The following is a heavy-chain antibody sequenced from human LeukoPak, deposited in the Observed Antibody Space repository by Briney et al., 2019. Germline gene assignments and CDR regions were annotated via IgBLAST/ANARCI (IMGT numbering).Heavy chain of an antibody. V-gene: IGHV3-21*01. CDR1: GFTFTSYT. D-gene: IGHD3-9*01. Sequence: GESLTLSCAASGFTFTSYTMTWVCQAPARGLDWVSYMSSGGSYIHYADSVRGRFTLSRDNAKNSLHLQMNSLRAEDAAVYFCAREYGPGFYFDYWGRGTLVTVSS. CDR2: MSSGGSYI. J-gene: IGHJ4*02. CDR3: AREYGPGFYFDY.